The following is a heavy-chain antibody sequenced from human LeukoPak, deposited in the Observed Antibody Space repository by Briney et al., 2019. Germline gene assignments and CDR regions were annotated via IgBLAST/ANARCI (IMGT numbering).Heavy chain of an antibody. CDR1: GFTFSSYS. V-gene: IGHV3-30*02. D-gene: IGHD3-3*01. CDR3: ANPRGWSGYYPLDY. CDR2: MRYDGSNK. Sequence: GGSLRLSCAASGFTFSSYSMHWVRQAPGKGLEWVAFMRYDGSNKYYADSVKGRFTISRDNSKNTLHLQMNSLRAEDTAVYYCANPRGWSGYYPLDYWGQGTLVTVSS. J-gene: IGHJ4*02.